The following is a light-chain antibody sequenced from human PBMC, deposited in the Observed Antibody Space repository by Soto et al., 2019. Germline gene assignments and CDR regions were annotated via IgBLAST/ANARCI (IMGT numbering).Light chain of an antibody. CDR3: QQYGSSSWT. CDR2: GAS. Sequence: EIVLTQSPGTLSLSPGKRATLSCRASQSISSSYLAWYQQRPGQAPRLLIYGASSRAPGIPDRFSGSGSGTEFTLTISRLEPEDFAVYYCQQYGSSSWTFGQVTKVEIK. J-gene: IGKJ1*01. V-gene: IGKV3-20*01. CDR1: QSISSSY.